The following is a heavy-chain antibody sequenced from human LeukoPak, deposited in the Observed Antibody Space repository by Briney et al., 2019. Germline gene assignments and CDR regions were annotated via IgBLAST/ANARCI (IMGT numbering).Heavy chain of an antibody. CDR1: GGSISSYY. V-gene: IGHV4-59*08. CDR3: ARHAGGIAAAGTRPFDY. D-gene: IGHD6-13*01. CDR2: IYYSGST. Sequence: SETLSLTCSVSGGSISSYYWSWIRQPPGKGLEWIGYIYYSGSTNYNPSLKSRVTISVDTSKNQFSLKLSSVTAADTAVYYCARHAGGIAAAGTRPFDYWGQGTLVTVPS. J-gene: IGHJ4*02.